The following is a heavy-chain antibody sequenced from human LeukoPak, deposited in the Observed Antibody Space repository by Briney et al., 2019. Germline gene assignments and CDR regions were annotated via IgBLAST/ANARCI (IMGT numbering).Heavy chain of an antibody. CDR3: ARQVTFGYAYAYYFDY. J-gene: IGHJ4*02. D-gene: IGHD5-18*01. Sequence: SETLSLTCTVSGGSISTSYYYWGWIRQPPGKGLEWIGNIHNSESTYYNPSLKGRVTISVDTSKNQFSLKLSSVTAADTAVYYCARQVTFGYAYAYYFDYWGQGSLVTVSS. V-gene: IGHV4-39*01. CDR2: IHNSEST. CDR1: GGSISTSYYY.